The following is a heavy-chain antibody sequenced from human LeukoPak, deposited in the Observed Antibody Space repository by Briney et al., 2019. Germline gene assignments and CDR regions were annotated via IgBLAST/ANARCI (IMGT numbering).Heavy chain of an antibody. CDR3: AKGLYYYLFDY. CDR2: ISGSGGRS. D-gene: IGHD3-10*01. V-gene: IGHV3-23*01. J-gene: IGHJ4*02. Sequence: GGSLRLSCAASGFTFSSYAMSWVRQAPGKGLEWVSAISGSGGRSYYADSVKGRFTISRDNSKNTLYLQMNSLRAEDTAVYYCAKGLYYYLFDYWGQGTLVTVSS. CDR1: GFTFSSYA.